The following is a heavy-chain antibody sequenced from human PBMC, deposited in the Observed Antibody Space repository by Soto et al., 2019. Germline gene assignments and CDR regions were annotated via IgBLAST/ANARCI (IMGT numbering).Heavy chain of an antibody. J-gene: IGHJ4*02. D-gene: IGHD3-16*02. CDR1: GYTFTSYA. Sequence: GASVKVSCKASGYTFTSYAMHWVRQAPGQRLEWMGWINAGNGNTKYSQKFQGRVTITRDTSASTAYMELSSLRSEDTAVYYCASSIMITFGGVIVPGYFDYWGQGTLVTVSS. CDR2: INAGNGNT. CDR3: ASSIMITFGGVIVPGYFDY. V-gene: IGHV1-3*01.